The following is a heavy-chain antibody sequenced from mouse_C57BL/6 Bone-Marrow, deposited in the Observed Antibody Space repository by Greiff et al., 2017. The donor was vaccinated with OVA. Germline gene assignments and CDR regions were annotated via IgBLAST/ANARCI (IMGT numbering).Heavy chain of an antibody. Sequence: QVTLKESGPGILQSSQTLSLTCSFSGFSLSTSGMGVSWNRQPSGQGLEWLAHIYWDDDKRYNPSLKSRLTISKDTSRKQVFLQITSVDTADTATYFFARSRYDFYSMDYWGQGTSVTVSS. CDR3: ARSRYDFYSMDY. J-gene: IGHJ4*01. CDR1: GFSLSTSGMG. V-gene: IGHV8-12*01. D-gene: IGHD2-14*01. CDR2: IYWDDDK.